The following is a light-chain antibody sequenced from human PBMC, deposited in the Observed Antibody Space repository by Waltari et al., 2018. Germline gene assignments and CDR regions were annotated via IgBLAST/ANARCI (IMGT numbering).Light chain of an antibody. V-gene: IGKV1-39*01. J-gene: IGKJ3*01. CDR2: SAS. CDR3: QQSYRSPFT. Sequence: DSHPTQPLSFLSACVGDRLTNTCRASQTVSNFLNWYQQKPGKAPKFLIYSASSLQSGVPSRFSGRRSGTDFTLTITSLQPEDFAVYYCQQSYRSPFTFGPGTKVDVK. CDR1: QTVSNF.